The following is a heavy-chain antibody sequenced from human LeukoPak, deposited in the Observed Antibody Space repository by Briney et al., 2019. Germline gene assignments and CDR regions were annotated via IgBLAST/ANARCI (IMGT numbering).Heavy chain of an antibody. D-gene: IGHD4-11*01. V-gene: IGHV3-23*01. CDR3: AKKTPDYSPFGY. CDR2: INGGGSNT. CDR1: GFAFNTYV. Sequence: GGSLRLSCVASGFAFNTYVMSWVRQAPGKGLEWVAAINGGGSNTYYADSVKGRFTISRDNSKNTLYLQMNSLRAEDTAVYYCAKKTPDYSPFGYWGQGTLVTVSS. J-gene: IGHJ4*02.